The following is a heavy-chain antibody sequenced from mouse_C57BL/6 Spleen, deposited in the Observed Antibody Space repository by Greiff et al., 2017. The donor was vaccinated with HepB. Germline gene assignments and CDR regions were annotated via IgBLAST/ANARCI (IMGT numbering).Heavy chain of an antibody. V-gene: IGHV1-62-2*01. J-gene: IGHJ2*01. CDR3: ARHEEGAYYGSPYFDY. CDR2: FYPGSGSI. Sequence: QVQLQQSGAELVKPGASVKLSCKASGYTFTEYTIHWVKQRSGQGLEWIGWFYPGSGSIKYNEKFKDKATLTADKSYSTVYMELSRLTSEDSAVYFCARHEEGAYYGSPYFDYWGQGTTLTVSS. D-gene: IGHD1-1*01. CDR1: GYTFTEYT.